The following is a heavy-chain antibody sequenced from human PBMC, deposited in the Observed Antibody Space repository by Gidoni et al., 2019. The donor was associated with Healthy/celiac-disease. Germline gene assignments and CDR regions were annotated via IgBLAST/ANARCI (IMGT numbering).Heavy chain of an antibody. Sequence: EVQLVASGGGLVKPGGSLQLSCAALGFTFSSYRLNWVRQAPGKGRAWVSSSSSSSSYIYYADSVKGRFTISRDNAKNSLYLQMNSLRAEDTAVYYCARDGNYDILTGYSYYYYYGMDVWGQGTTVTVSS. V-gene: IGHV3-21*01. D-gene: IGHD3-9*01. CDR3: ARDGNYDILTGYSYYYYYGMDV. J-gene: IGHJ6*02. CDR1: GFTFSSYR. CDR2: SSSSSSYI.